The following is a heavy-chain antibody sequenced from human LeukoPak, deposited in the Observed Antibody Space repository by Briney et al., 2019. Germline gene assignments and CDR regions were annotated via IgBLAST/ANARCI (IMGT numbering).Heavy chain of an antibody. V-gene: IGHV3-23*01. CDR1: GFTFSSYA. J-gene: IGHJ4*02. Sequence: GGSLRLSCAASGFTFSSYAMNWVRQAPGKGLEWVSAISGSGGSTYYADSVKGRFTISRDNSKNTLYLQMNSLRAEDTAVYYCANMVRTGSVTPDYWGQGTLVTVSS. CDR3: ANMVRTGSVTPDY. D-gene: IGHD4-11*01. CDR2: ISGSGGST.